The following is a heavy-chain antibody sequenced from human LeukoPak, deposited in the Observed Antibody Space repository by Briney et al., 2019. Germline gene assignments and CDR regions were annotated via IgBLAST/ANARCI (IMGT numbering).Heavy chain of an antibody. V-gene: IGHV4-59*01. J-gene: IGHJ6*02. Sequence: SETLTLTCTVSGGSISSYYWSWIRQPPGKGLEWIGYIYYSGSTNYNPSLKSRVTISVDTSKNQFSLKLGSVTAADTAVYYCASSVVRDYYYYGMDVWGQGTTVTVSS. CDR3: ASSVVRDYYYYGMDV. D-gene: IGHD4-23*01. CDR2: IYYSGST. CDR1: GGSISSYY.